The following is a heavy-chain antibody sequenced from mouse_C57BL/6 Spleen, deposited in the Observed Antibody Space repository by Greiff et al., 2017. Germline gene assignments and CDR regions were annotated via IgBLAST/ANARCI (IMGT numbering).Heavy chain of an antibody. CDR3: AISPANYAMDY. CDR2: IHPSDSDT. V-gene: IGHV1-74*01. Sequence: QVQLQQPGAELVKPGASVKVSCKASGYTFTSYWMHWVKQRPGQGLEWIGRIHPSDSDTNYNQKFKGKATLTVDTSSSTAYMQLSSLTSEDSSVDYCAISPANYAMDYWGQGTSVTVSS. J-gene: IGHJ4*01. CDR1: GYTFTSYW.